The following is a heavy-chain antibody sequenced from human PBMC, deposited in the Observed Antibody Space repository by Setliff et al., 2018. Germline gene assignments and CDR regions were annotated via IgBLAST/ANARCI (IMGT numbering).Heavy chain of an antibody. CDR2: LYPSGFT. CDR1: GASVSSNDYF. J-gene: IGHJ4*02. V-gene: IGHV4-39*01. D-gene: IGHD2-15*01. CDR3: ATTTLGRYCSGGNCYFGY. Sequence: LSLTCSVSGASVSSNDYFWAWIRQPPRERLHWIGTLYPSGFTYYNPSLRDRVTISADSSEDELSLSLQSVTAADSAVYYCATTTLGRYCSGGNCYFGYWGQGTLVTVSS.